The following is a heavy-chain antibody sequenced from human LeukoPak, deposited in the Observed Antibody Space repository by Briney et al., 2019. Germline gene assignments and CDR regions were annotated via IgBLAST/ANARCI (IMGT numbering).Heavy chain of an antibody. CDR2: INPNSGGT. CDR3: ASDGSSSWYGFAY. CDR1: GYTFPGYY. J-gene: IGHJ4*02. D-gene: IGHD6-13*01. V-gene: IGHV1-2*02. Sequence: SVKVSCKASGYTFPGYYMHWVRQAPGQGLEWMGWINPNSGGTNYAQKFQGRVTMTRDTSISTAYMELSRLRSDDTAVYYCASDGSSSWYGFAYWGQGTLVTVSS.